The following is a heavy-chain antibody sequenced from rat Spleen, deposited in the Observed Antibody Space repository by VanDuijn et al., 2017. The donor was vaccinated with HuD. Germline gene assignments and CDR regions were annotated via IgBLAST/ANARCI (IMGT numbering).Heavy chain of an antibody. CDR2: IPPGGDNS. V-gene: IGHV5-58*01. CDR1: GFPFSRYW. D-gene: IGHD5-1*01. J-gene: IGHJ2*01. Sequence: EVQLVESDGGLVQPGRSLKLSCEASGFPFSRYWMYWVRQAPGKGLEWVSSIPPGGDNSYYRDSVKGRFTISRDNAKSTLYLQMNSLRSEDTATYYCTRQASPNLFDYWGQGVMVTVSS. CDR3: TRQASPNLFDY.